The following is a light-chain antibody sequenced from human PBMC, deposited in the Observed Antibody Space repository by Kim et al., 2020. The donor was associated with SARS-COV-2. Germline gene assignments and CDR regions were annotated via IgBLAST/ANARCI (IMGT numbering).Light chain of an antibody. V-gene: IGKV3-20*01. J-gene: IGKJ1*01. CDR3: QQYGSSPAT. CDR2: GAS. CDR1: QTVTSNY. Sequence: EIVLTQSPGTLSLSPGERATLSCRASQTVTSNYLAWYQQKPGQAPRLLIYGASSRATGISYRFSGSGSGTDFTLTISRLEPEDFAVYYFQQYGSSPATFGQGTKVDIK.